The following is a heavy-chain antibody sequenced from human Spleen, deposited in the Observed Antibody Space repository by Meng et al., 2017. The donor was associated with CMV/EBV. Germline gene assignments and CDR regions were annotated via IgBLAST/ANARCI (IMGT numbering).Heavy chain of an antibody. D-gene: IGHD5-24*01. CDR1: SISSSDW. J-gene: IGHJ2*01. CDR3: ARDVSSRITIIRHWYCDL. CDR2: IDHSGST. V-gene: IGHV4-4*01. Sequence: SISSSDWWSWVRQPPGKGLEWIEEIDHSGSTNYNPSLKSRVIIPIDKSKNHFSLKLRSVTAADTAVYFCARDVSSRITIIRHWYCDLWGRGTLVTVSS.